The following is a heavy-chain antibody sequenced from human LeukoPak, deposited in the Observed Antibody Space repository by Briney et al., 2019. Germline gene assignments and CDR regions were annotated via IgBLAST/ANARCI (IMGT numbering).Heavy chain of an antibody. D-gene: IGHD3-3*01. V-gene: IGHV4-34*12. Sequence: ASETLSLTCAVYGGSFSGYYWTWIRRPPGKGLEWIGEIIDTGSTKYNSSLKSRVTISVDTSKNQFSLSLDSVTAADTAVYYCARGLASGYPPIPFDYWGQGTLVTVSS. CDR2: IIDTGST. CDR1: GGSFSGYY. CDR3: ARGLASGYPPIPFDY. J-gene: IGHJ4*02.